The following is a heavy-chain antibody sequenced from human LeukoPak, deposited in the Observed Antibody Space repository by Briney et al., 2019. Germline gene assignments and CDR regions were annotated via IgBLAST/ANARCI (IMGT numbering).Heavy chain of an antibody. J-gene: IGHJ6*02. CDR3: ASTRASFSGMDV. Sequence: SETLSLTCTVSGGSISSYYWSWIRQPAGKGLEWIGRIYTSGSTNYNPSLKSRVTISVDTSKNQFSLKLSSVTAADTAVYYCASTRASFSGMDVWGQGTTVTVSS. CDR2: IYTSGST. CDR1: GGSISSYY. V-gene: IGHV4-4*07.